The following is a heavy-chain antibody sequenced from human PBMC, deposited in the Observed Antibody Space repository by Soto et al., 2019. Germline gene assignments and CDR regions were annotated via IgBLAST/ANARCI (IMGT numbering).Heavy chain of an antibody. Sequence: ETLSLTCTVSGGSFDITSSYWAWVRQPPGKGLEWIAYIYYSGSTYYNPSLKSRITISVDTSTNQLSLRLSSVTAADTAVYYCATIPIVGTKPYYFNSWGQGTLVTVS. CDR1: GGSFDITSSY. CDR2: IYYSGST. V-gene: IGHV4-39*01. J-gene: IGHJ4*02. CDR3: ATIPIVGTKPYYFNS. D-gene: IGHD1-1*01.